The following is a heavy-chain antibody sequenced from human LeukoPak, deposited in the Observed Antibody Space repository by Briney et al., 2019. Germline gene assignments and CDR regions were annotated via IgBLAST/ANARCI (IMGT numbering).Heavy chain of an antibody. CDR1: GGSISSYY. CDR3: ARRGSSGYFDY. V-gene: IGHV4-4*09. CDR2: IYTSGST. Sequence: PSETLSLTCTVSGGSISSYYWSWIRQPPGKGLEWIGYIYTSGSTNYNPSLKSRVTISVDTSKNQFSLKLSSVTAADTAVYYCARRGSSGYFDYWGQGTPVTVSS. J-gene: IGHJ4*02. D-gene: IGHD3-22*01.